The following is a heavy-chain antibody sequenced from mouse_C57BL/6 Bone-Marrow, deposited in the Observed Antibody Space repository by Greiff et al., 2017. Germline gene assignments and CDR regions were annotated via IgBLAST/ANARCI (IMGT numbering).Heavy chain of an antibody. Sequence: VQVVESGPELVKPGASVKISCKASGYAFSSSWMNWVKQRPGKGLEWIGRIYPGDGDTNYNGKFKGKATLTADKSSSTAYMQLSSLTSEDSAVYFCARYTTVVGYFDVWGTGTTVTVSS. D-gene: IGHD1-1*01. CDR2: IYPGDGDT. J-gene: IGHJ1*03. V-gene: IGHV1-82*01. CDR1: GYAFSSSW. CDR3: ARYTTVVGYFDV.